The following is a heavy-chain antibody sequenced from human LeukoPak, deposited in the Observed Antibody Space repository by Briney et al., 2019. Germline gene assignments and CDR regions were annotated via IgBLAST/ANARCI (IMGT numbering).Heavy chain of an antibody. D-gene: IGHD4-17*01. CDR3: ARSSDYVFDY. V-gene: IGHV5-51*01. CDR1: GYSFSSYW. CDR2: IYPGDSDT. Sequence: GESLKISRKGSGYSFSSYWIGWVRQMPGKGLEWMGVIYPGDSDTRYSPSFQGQVTISADKSISTAYLQWSSLKASDTAMYYCARSSDYVFDYWGQGTLVTVSS. J-gene: IGHJ4*02.